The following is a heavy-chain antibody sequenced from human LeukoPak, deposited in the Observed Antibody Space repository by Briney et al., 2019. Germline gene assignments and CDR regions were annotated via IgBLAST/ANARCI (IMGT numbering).Heavy chain of an antibody. Sequence: GGSLRLSCAASGFTFSDYYMSWIRQAPGKGLEWVSYISSSGSTIYYADSVKGRFTISRDNAKNPLYLQMNSLRAEDTAVYYCARDLGLYYYDSSGYHAFDIWGQGTMVTVSS. CDR1: GFTFSDYY. CDR2: ISSSGSTI. CDR3: ARDLGLYYYDSSGYHAFDI. V-gene: IGHV3-11*04. D-gene: IGHD3-22*01. J-gene: IGHJ3*02.